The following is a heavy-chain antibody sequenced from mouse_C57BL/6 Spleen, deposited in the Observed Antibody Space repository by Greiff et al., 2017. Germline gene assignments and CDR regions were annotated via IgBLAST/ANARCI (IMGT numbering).Heavy chain of an antibody. CDR1: GYTFTDYE. CDR3: TNYDGYYPFDY. Sequence: QVQLKQSGAELVRPGASVTLSCKASGYTFTDYEMHWVKQTPVHGLEWIGAIDPETGGTAYNQKFKGKAILTADKSSSTAYMELRSLTSEDSAVYYCTNYDGYYPFDYWGQGTTLTVSS. D-gene: IGHD2-3*01. CDR2: IDPETGGT. J-gene: IGHJ2*01. V-gene: IGHV1-15*01.